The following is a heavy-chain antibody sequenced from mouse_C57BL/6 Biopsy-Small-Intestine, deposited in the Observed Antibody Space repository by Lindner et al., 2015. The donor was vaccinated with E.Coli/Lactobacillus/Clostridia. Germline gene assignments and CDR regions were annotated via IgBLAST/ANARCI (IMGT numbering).Heavy chain of an antibody. J-gene: IGHJ4*01. Sequence: VQLQESGAELAGPGASVKVPCEASGYTFTTYGISWVKQRTGQGLEWIGEIYPRNDNTYYNEKFKGKATLTADKSSSTAYMQLSSLISEDSAVYFCARVPFHYAMDYWGQGTSVTVSS. V-gene: IGHV1-81*01. CDR3: ARVPFHYAMDY. CDR2: IYPRNDNT. CDR1: GYTFTTYG.